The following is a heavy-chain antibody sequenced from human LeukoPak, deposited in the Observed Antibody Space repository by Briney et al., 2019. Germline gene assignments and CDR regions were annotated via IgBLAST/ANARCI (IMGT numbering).Heavy chain of an antibody. CDR2: ISPNSGGT. D-gene: IGHD6-6*01. Sequence: ASVKVSCKASGYTFTVYYMHWVRQAPGQGLEWMGWISPNSGGTKNAQKFQGRVTMTRDTSISTAYMELSSLRSDDTAVYYCARYGDSSSSGFDYWGQGTLVTVSS. J-gene: IGHJ4*02. CDR3: ARYGDSSSSGFDY. CDR1: GYTFTVYY. V-gene: IGHV1-2*02.